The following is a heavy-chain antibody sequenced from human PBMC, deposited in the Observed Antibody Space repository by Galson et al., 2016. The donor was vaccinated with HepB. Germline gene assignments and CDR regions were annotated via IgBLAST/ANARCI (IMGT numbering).Heavy chain of an antibody. J-gene: IGHJ4*02. CDR1: GGSLRGYY. CDR2: INHSGNT. V-gene: IGHV4-34*01. Sequence: LSLTCAVYGGSLRGYYWSWIRQPPGKGLEWIGEINHSGNTNYNPSLKSRVTMTVDASKNQFSLTLRSATAADTALYFGARISLRVGQDYWGQGTLVTVSS. CDR3: ARISLRVGQDY. D-gene: IGHD1-26*01.